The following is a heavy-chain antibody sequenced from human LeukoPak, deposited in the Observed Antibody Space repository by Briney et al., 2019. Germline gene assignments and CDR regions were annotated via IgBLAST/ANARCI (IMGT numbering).Heavy chain of an antibody. V-gene: IGHV5-51*01. D-gene: IGHD2-21*02. J-gene: IGHJ4*02. CDR3: AFPPGYCGNDCSFDH. CDR1: GHSFSNYW. CDR2: IYPGDYET. Sequence: GESLKISCERSGHSFSNYWIGWVRQIPGKGLEWMGIIYPGDYETRYSPSFQGLVTISVDKSISTAYLQWSSLKASDTAMYYCAFPPGYCGNDCSFDHWGQGTLVTVSS.